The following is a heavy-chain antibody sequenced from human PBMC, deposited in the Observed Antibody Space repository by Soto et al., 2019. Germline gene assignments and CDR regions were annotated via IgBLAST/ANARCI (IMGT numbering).Heavy chain of an antibody. J-gene: IGHJ4*02. CDR2: IYYSGST. Sequence: SETLSLTCSVSGASITSATYYWSWIRQHPGKGLEWIGFIYYSGSTFHNPSLKSRLSISLDTSQNQFSLKLSSVTAADTAVYYCVRDRGDNYIDHWGQGTLVT. D-gene: IGHD2-21*01. CDR3: VRDRGDNYIDH. V-gene: IGHV4-31*03. CDR1: GASITSATYY.